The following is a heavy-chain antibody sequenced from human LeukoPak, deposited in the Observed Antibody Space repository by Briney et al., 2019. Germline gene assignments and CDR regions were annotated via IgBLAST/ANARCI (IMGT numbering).Heavy chain of an antibody. CDR1: GYSFTNYW. V-gene: IGHV5-51*01. Sequence: GESLKISCKGFGYSFTNYWIGWVRQMPGKGLEWMGIIHPGDSDTRYSPSFQGQVTISADKSISTAYLQWSSLKASDTAMYYCARRIANCSGGSCYSYYFDYWGQGTLVTVSS. CDR3: ARRIANCSGGSCYSYYFDY. CDR2: IHPGDSDT. J-gene: IGHJ4*02. D-gene: IGHD2-15*01.